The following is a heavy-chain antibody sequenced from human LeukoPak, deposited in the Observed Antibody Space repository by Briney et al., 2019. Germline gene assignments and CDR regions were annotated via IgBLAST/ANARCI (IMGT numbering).Heavy chain of an antibody. CDR1: GYTFTGYY. J-gene: IGHJ3*02. V-gene: IGHV1-2*04. CDR2: INPNSGGT. D-gene: IGHD6-13*01. CDR3: ARASTPSYSSSHVTI. Sequence: ASVKVSCKASGYTFTGYYMHWVRQAPGQELEWMGWINPNSGGTNYAQKFQGWVTMTRDTSISTAYMELSRLRSDDTAVYYCARASTPSYSSSHVTIWGQGTMVTVSS.